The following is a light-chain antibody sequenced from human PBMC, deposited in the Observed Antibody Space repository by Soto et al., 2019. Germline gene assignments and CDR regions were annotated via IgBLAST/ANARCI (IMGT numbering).Light chain of an antibody. CDR3: QQYGDWPLT. V-gene: IGKV3-15*01. J-gene: IGKJ4*01. CDR1: QSVGNN. Sequence: EIVGTQSPATLSVSPVERATLSCRASQSVGNNFAWYQQKPGQAPRLLIFATSTRATGVPARFSGSGSGTEFTLTLSSLQSEDFAVYYCQQYGDWPLTFGGGAKVEIE. CDR2: ATS.